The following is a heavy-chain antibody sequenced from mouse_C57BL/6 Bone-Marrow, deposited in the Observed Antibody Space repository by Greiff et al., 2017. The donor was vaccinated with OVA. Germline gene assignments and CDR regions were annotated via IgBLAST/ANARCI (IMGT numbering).Heavy chain of an antibody. CDR2: IYPGDGDT. CDR3: ARSRDSSGFYAMDY. D-gene: IGHD3-2*02. V-gene: IGHV1-82*01. Sequence: LQQSGPELVKPGASVKISCKASGYAFSSSWMNWVKQRPGKGLEWIGRIYPGDGDTNYNGKFKGKATLTADKSSSTAYMQLSSLTSEDSAVYFCARSRDSSGFYAMDYWGQGTSVTVSS. CDR1: GYAFSSSW. J-gene: IGHJ4*01.